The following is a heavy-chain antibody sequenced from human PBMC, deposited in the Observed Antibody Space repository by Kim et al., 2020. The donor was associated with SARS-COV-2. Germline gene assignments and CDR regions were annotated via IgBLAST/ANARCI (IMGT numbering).Heavy chain of an antibody. V-gene: IGHV4-39*01. D-gene: IGHD3-22*01. CDR3: ARLRITMIVVVITWGGAFDY. Sequence: SETLSLTCTVSGGSISSSSYYWGWIRQPPGKGLEWIGSIYYSGSTYYNPSLKSRVTISVDTSKNQFSLKLSSVTAADTAVYYCARLRITMIVVVITWGGAFDYWGQGTLVTVSS. CDR1: GGSISSSSYY. CDR2: IYYSGST. J-gene: IGHJ4*02.